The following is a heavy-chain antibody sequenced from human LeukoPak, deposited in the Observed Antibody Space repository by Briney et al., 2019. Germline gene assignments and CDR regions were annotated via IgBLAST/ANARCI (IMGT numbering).Heavy chain of an antibody. CDR1: GGTFSSYA. CDR3: ARGATTLYAFDY. CDR2: IIPIFGTA. Sequence: SVKVPCKASGGTFSSYAISWVRQAPGQGLEWMGGIIPIFGTANYAQKFQGRVTITADESTSTAYMELSSLRSEDTAVYYCARGATTLYAFDYWGQGTLVTVSS. J-gene: IGHJ4*02. D-gene: IGHD3-3*01. V-gene: IGHV1-69*13.